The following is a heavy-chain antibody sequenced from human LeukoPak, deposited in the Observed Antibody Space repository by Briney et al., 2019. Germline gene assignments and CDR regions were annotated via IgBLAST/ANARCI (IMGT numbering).Heavy chain of an antibody. V-gene: IGHV4-61*02. CDR2: IYTSGST. CDR3: ARDSPDFWSGYYKIGSNSIFDP. D-gene: IGHD3-3*01. CDR1: GGSISSGSYY. J-gene: IGHJ5*02. Sequence: PSETLSLTCTVAGGSISSGSYYWCCIRQPAGKVLGWIGRIYTSGSTNYNASLKSRATISVDTSKNPFSLKLSSVTAADTAVYYCARDSPDFWSGYYKIGSNSIFDPWGQGTLVTVSS.